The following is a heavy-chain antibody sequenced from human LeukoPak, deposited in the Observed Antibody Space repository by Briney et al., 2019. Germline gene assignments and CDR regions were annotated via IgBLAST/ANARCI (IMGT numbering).Heavy chain of an antibody. CDR3: VRDLMGSGSTTAYLHH. Sequence: GGSLRLSWAASGFTFSDYSMNWVRQAPGKGLEWVSSISRSSRHVYYAGSVKGRFTISRDNAKNSLYLQMNSLRAEDMAVYLCVRDLMGSGSTTAYLHHWGQGTLVTVSS. J-gene: IGHJ1*01. D-gene: IGHD1-1*01. CDR1: GFTFSDYS. V-gene: IGHV3-21*01. CDR2: ISRSSRHV.